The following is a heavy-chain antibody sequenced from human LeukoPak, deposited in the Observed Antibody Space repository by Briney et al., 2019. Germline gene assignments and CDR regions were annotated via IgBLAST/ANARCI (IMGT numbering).Heavy chain of an antibody. CDR1: GYSFSNYW. Sequence: GESLKISCEGSGYSFSNYWIGWVRQMPGKGLEWMGIIYPGDYETRYSPSFQGLVTISVDKSISTAYLQWSSLKASDTAMYYCAIPPGYCGNNCSFDHWGQGTLVTVSS. J-gene: IGHJ4*02. CDR3: AIPPGYCGNNCSFDH. CDR2: IYPGDYET. V-gene: IGHV5-51*01. D-gene: IGHD2-21*02.